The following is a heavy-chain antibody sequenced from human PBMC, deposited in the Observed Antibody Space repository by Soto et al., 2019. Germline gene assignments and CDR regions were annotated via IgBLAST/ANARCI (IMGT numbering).Heavy chain of an antibody. J-gene: IGHJ6*02. CDR2: ISAYNGNT. CDR3: ARDTYYYDSSGYPAKYYGMDV. D-gene: IGHD3-22*01. V-gene: IGHV1-18*01. Sequence: SVKVSCKASGYTFTIYGISGVVRSGLQWREWMGWISAYNGNTNYAQKLQGRVTMTSDTSTSTAYMELRSLRSDDTAVYYCARDTYYYDSSGYPAKYYGMDVWGQGTTVTVS. CDR1: GYTFTIYG.